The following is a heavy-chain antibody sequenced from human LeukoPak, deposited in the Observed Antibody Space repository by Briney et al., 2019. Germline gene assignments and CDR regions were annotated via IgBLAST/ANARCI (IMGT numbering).Heavy chain of an antibody. D-gene: IGHD4-11*01. CDR2: ISYDGSNK. CDR1: GFTFSSYG. Sequence: GRSLRLSCAASGFTFSSYGMHWVRQAPGKGLEWVAVISYDGSNKYYADSVKGRFTISRDNSKNTLYLQMNSLRAEDTAVYYCAKDFETVTTQTFDYWGQGTLVTVSS. V-gene: IGHV3-30*18. CDR3: AKDFETVTTQTFDY. J-gene: IGHJ4*02.